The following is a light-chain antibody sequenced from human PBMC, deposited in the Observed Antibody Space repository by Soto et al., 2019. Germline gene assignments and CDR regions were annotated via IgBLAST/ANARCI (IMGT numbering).Light chain of an antibody. CDR2: DIT. CDR3: SSYSSTRTYV. Sequence: QSVLTQPASVSGSPGQSITISCTGTSSDVGGYNYLSWYQQHPGKAPQLMIYDITKRPSGVSDRFSGSKSGNTASLIISGLQAEDEADYYCSSYSSTRTYVFGTGTKVTVL. V-gene: IGLV2-14*03. J-gene: IGLJ1*01. CDR1: SSDVGGYNY.